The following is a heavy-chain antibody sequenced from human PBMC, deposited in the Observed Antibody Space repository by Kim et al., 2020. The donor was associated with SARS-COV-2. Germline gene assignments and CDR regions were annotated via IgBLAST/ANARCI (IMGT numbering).Heavy chain of an antibody. V-gene: IGHV3-11*06. Sequence: SVKGRFTISRDNAKTSLYLQMNSLRAEDTAVYYCAREGDSSGYFTPLDYWGQGTLVTASS. CDR3: AREGDSSGYFTPLDY. J-gene: IGHJ4*02. D-gene: IGHD3-22*01.